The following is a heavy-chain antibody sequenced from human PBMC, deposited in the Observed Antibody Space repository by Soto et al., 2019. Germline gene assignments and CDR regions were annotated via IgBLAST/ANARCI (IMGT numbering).Heavy chain of an antibody. J-gene: IGHJ3*02. CDR1: GFSLSTSGVG. CDR2: IYWNDDK. CDR3: ARYHRSRAFDI. Sequence: QITLKESGPTLVKPTQTLTLTCTFSGFSLSTSGVGVGWIRQPPGKALEWLALIYWNDDKRYSPSLKSRLTITKDTTKNQVVLTKTNRDPVETATYYCARYHRSRAFDIWGQGKMVTVSS. D-gene: IGHD2-15*01. V-gene: IGHV2-5*01.